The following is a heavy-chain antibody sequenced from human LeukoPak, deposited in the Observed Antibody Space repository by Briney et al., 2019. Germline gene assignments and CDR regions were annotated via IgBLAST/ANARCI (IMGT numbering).Heavy chain of an antibody. J-gene: IGHJ4*02. CDR1: GGSISSYY. V-gene: IGHV4-59*01. CDR2: IYYSGST. D-gene: IGHD4-11*01. CDR3: ARSLYSNPFDY. Sequence: SETLSLTCTVSGGSISSYYWSWIRQPPGKGLEWIGYIYYSGSTNYNPSLKSRVTISVDTSKNQFSLKLSSVTAADTAVYYCARSLYSNPFDYWGQGTLVTVSS.